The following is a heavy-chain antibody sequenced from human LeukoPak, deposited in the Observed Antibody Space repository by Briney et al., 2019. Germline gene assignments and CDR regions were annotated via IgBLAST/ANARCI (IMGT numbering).Heavy chain of an antibody. CDR3: AKEQTLDKSSGYYGVFEI. CDR1: GLTLSNYS. CDR2: VRNTGTVT. Sequence: PPRSRRLSCAAAGLTLSNYSMNWVRQPPGKWLGWDSAVRNTGTVTYYADSVKGCFTTSRDTPKQTPWLQMTCVIAEETAVNDRAKEQTLDKSSGYYGVFEIWGQGTVVTVSS. J-gene: IGHJ3*02. V-gene: IGHV3-23*01. D-gene: IGHD3-22*01.